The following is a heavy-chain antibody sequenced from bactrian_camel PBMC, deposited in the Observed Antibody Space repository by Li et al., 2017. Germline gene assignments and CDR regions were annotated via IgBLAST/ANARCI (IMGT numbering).Heavy chain of an antibody. CDR2: FDSDGAS. CDR1: GYKYNDYC. Sequence: HVQLVESGGGSVQVGGSLRLSCEASGYKYNDYCMGWFRQGPGKEREWVGHFDSDGASSIADPVKGRFTISKDSAKSVLYLQMDSLRPEDTGMYYCGARPAMSWVPCSVSSPVGQNMYYWGQGTQVTVS. CDR3: GARPAMSWVPCSVSSPVGQNMYY. V-gene: IGHV3S26*01. J-gene: IGHJ4*01. D-gene: IGHD3*01.